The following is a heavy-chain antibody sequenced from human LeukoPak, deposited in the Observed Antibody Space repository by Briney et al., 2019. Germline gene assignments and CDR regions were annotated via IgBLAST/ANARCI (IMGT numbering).Heavy chain of an antibody. CDR1: GLTFSTYW. D-gene: IGHD3-10*01. CDR2: IKQDGSEK. J-gene: IGHJ6*04. CDR3: AGGIAMVRGGDV. Sequence: PGGSLRLSCAASGLTFSTYWITWVRQAPGKGLEWVANIKQDGSEKNYVDSVKGRFTISRDNAKNSLYLQMNSLRVEDTAVYYCAGGIAMVRGGDVWGKGTTVTVSS. V-gene: IGHV3-7*01.